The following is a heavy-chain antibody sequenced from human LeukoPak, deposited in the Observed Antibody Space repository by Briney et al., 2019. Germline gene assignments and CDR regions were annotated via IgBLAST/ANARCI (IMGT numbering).Heavy chain of an antibody. V-gene: IGHV1-18*01. J-gene: IGHJ4*02. Sequence: APVKVSCTASGYTLTSYGISWVRQAPGQGLERMGGISAYTGNTNYAQKLHSRVTMTTDTSTSTAYKELRSLRSDDTAVYYCARDWGFGESQIGYWGQGTLVTVSS. D-gene: IGHD3-10*01. CDR3: ARDWGFGESQIGY. CDR1: GYTLTSYG. CDR2: ISAYTGNT.